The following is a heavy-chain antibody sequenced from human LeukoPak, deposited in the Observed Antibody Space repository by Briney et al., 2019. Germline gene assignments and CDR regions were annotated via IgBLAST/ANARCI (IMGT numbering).Heavy chain of an antibody. CDR2: ILSGGDVF. Sequence: GGSLRLSCAASGFSFSSFAMMWVRQAPGMGLELISAILSGGDVFFYGDSVRGRFTISRDDSTNTLFLQMNNLRTDDSAVYYCARDPNGNYVGAFEMWGPGTTVTVSS. D-gene: IGHD4-17*01. V-gene: IGHV3-23*01. CDR3: ARDPNGNYVGAFEM. J-gene: IGHJ3*02. CDR1: GFSFSSFA.